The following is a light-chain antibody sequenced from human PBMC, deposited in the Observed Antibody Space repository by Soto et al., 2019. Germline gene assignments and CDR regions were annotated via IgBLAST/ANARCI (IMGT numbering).Light chain of an antibody. J-gene: IGKJ5*01. V-gene: IGKV1-39*01. CDR3: QQSFGVPIT. CDR2: GAS. Sequence: IQMTQSPPSLSASVEDRVTITCRASQSISTYLNWYQQKPGKAPKLLIFGASTLQSGVPSRFSGSGSGTDFNFTNTSLQPEDFATYYCQQSFGVPITFGQGTRREIK. CDR1: QSISTY.